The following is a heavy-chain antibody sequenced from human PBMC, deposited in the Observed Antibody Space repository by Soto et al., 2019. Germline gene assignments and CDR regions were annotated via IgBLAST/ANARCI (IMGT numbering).Heavy chain of an antibody. CDR2: INPSGGST. V-gene: IGHV1-46*01. D-gene: IGHD3-10*01. Sequence: ASVKVSCKASGYTFTSYYMHWVRQAPGQGLEWMGIINPSGGSTSYAQKFQGRVTMTRDTSTSTVYMELSSLRSEDTAVYYCVIRRSPGSIDIWGPATILTVSS. CDR3: VIRRSPGSIDI. CDR1: GYTFTSYY. J-gene: IGHJ3*02.